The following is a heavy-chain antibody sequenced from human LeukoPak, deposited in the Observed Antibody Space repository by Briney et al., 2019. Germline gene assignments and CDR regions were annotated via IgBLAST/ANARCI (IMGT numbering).Heavy chain of an antibody. CDR3: AKEKYGVDAFDI. J-gene: IGHJ3*02. Sequence: GVSLRLYCAASGFTFSSFAMNWVRQAPGKGLEWVSAISGSGGSTYYADSVKGRFTISRDNSKNTLYLQMNSLRAEDTAVYYCAKEKYGVDAFDIWGQGTMVTVSS. CDR1: GFTFSSFA. D-gene: IGHD4-17*01. CDR2: ISGSGGST. V-gene: IGHV3-23*01.